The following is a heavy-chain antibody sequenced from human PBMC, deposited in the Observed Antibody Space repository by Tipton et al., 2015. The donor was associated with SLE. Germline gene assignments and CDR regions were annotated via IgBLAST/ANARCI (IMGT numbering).Heavy chain of an antibody. CDR2: INHSGST. CDR1: GGSFSGYY. V-gene: IGHV4-34*01. CDR3: AREETTVLTTAFDS. Sequence: TLSLTCAVYGGSFSGYYWSWIRQPPGKGLEWIGEINHSGSTNYNPSLKSRVTISIDTSRNQFSLKMTSVTAADTAVYYCAREETTVLTTAFDSWGQGALVTVSS. D-gene: IGHD4/OR15-4a*01. J-gene: IGHJ4*02.